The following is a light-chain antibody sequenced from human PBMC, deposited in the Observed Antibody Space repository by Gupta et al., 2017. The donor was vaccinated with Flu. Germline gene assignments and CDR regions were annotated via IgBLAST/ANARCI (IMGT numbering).Light chain of an antibody. CDR2: SNN. V-gene: IGLV1-44*01. CDR1: SPNIGSNS. CDR3: AALDDSLKGPV. J-gene: IGLJ2*01. Sequence: QSVLTQPPSASGTPGQRVTISCSGSSPNIGSNSVNWYQQFPRRAPRPLIFSNNRRPSGVPDRFSGSKSGNYASLTISGLQSEDEADDYCAALDDSLKGPVFGGGTRVTVL.